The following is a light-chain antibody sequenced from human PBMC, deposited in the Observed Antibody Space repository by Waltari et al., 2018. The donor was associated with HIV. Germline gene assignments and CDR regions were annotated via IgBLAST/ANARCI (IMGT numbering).Light chain of an antibody. V-gene: IGKV3-20*01. CDR1: RSVSSSY. Sequence: ENVLTQSPGTLSWSPGERANLACRASRSVSSSYLTWYQHRPGLSPRLLIYAASTRATAIPDRFSGSGSGTDFTLTISRLEPEDFAVYYCQQYGTSPYTFGQGTKVEI. CDR3: QQYGTSPYT. CDR2: AAS. J-gene: IGKJ2*01.